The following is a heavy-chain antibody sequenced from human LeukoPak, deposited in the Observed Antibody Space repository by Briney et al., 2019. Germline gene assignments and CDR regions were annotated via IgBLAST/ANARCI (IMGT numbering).Heavy chain of an antibody. Sequence: GGSLRLSCAASGFNFNTYTMNWVRQAPGKGLEWVSSISSDSSYIYYADAVHGRFTVSRDNAKYTLYLQMNSLRAEDTAVYYCAKDNDSSSWSYFDYWGQGTLVTVSS. D-gene: IGHD6-13*01. J-gene: IGHJ4*02. V-gene: IGHV3-21*04. CDR1: GFNFNTYT. CDR2: ISSDSSYI. CDR3: AKDNDSSSWSYFDY.